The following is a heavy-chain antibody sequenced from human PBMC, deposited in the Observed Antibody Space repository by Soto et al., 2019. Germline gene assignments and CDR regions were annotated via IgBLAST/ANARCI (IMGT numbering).Heavy chain of an antibody. CDR2: ISGSGGST. Sequence: EVQLVESGGGLVKPGGSLRLSCAASGFTFSSYSMNWVRQAPGKGLEWVSAISGSGGSTYYADSVKGRFTISRDNSKNTLYLQMNSLRAEDTAVYYCAKDQEIEYYFDYWGQGTLVTVSS. V-gene: IGHV3-23*04. J-gene: IGHJ4*02. CDR1: GFTFSSYS. CDR3: AKDQEIEYYFDY.